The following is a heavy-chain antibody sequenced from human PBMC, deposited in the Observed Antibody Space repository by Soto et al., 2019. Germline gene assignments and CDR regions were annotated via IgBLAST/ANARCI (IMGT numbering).Heavy chain of an antibody. V-gene: IGHV3-53*01. CDR2: IYSGGST. CDR3: ARDGLYYYYGMDV. Sequence: PGGSLRLSCAASGFTVSSNYMSWVRQAPGKGLEWVSVIYSGGSTYYADSVKGRFTISRDNSKNTLYLQMNSLRAEDTAVYYCARDGLYYYYGMDVWGQGTTVTVSS. CDR1: GFTVSSNY. J-gene: IGHJ6*02. D-gene: IGHD3-22*01.